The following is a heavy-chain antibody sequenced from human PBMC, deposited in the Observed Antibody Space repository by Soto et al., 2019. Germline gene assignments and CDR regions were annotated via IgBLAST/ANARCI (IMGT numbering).Heavy chain of an antibody. CDR3: ARARFIEAASLFDY. J-gene: IGHJ4*02. CDR1: GYTFTGYY. CDR2: INLNSGGT. D-gene: IGHD6-13*01. V-gene: IGHV1-2*04. Sequence: QVQLVQSGAEVKKPGASVKVSCKASGYTFTGYYMHWVRQAPGQGLEWMGWINLNSGGTNYAQKFEGWVTMTRDTSSSTAYMELSRLRSDATAVYYCARARFIEAASLFDYWGQGTLVTVSS.